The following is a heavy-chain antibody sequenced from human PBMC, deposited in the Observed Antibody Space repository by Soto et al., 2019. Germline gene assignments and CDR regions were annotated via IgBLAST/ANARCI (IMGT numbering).Heavy chain of an antibody. J-gene: IGHJ4*02. V-gene: IGHV3-11*01. CDR3: ATTRGVVVAAGYFDY. D-gene: IGHD2-15*01. CDR2: ISSSGSTI. CDR1: GFTFSDYY. Sequence: GESLKISCAASGFTFSDYYMSWIRQAPGKGLEWVSYISSSGSTIYYADSVKGRFTISRDNAKNSLYLQMNSLRAEDTAVYYCATTRGVVVAAGYFDYWGQGTLVTVSS.